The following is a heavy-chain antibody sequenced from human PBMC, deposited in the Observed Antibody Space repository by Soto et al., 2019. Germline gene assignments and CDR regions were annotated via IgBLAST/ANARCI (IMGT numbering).Heavy chain of an antibody. Sequence: SETLSLTCAVSGGSISSSNWWSWVRQPPGKGLEWIGEIYHSGSTNYNPSLKSRVTISVDKSKNQFSLKLSSVTAADTAVYYCARDGAAAGSNFDYWGQGTLVTVSS. CDR1: GGSISSSNW. J-gene: IGHJ4*02. V-gene: IGHV4-4*02. CDR2: IYHSGST. CDR3: ARDGAAAGSNFDY. D-gene: IGHD6-13*01.